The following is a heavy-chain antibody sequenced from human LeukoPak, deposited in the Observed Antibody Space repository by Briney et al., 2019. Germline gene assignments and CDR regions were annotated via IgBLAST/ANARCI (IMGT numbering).Heavy chain of an antibody. CDR3: AREVGYSYGHDF. J-gene: IGHJ4*02. D-gene: IGHD5-18*01. V-gene: IGHV3-53*01. CDR2: FYSGGST. Sequence: PGGSLRLSCAASGFTVSDNYMSWVRQAPGQGLEWVSIFYSGGSTYYADSVKGRFTISRDNSKNILYFQMNSLRAEDTAVYYCAREVGYSYGHDFWGQGTLVTVSS. CDR1: GFTVSDNY.